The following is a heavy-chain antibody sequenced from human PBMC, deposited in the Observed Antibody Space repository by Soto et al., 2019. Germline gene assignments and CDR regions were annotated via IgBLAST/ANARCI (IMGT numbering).Heavy chain of an antibody. D-gene: IGHD3-22*01. CDR3: ARSDYYYDSSGYKPPAHWFDP. CDR1: GYSFTSYW. J-gene: IGHJ5*02. CDR2: IDPSDSYT. V-gene: IGHV5-10-1*01. Sequence: PGESLKISCKGAGYSFTSYWISWVRQRPRKRLEWSGRIDPSDSYTSYSPSFQGHVTISADKSISTAYLQWSSLKASDTAMYYCARSDYYYDSSGYKPPAHWFDPWGQGTPATVYS.